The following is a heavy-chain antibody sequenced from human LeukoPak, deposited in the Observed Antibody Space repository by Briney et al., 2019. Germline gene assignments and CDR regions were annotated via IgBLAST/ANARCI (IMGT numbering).Heavy chain of an antibody. Sequence: GGSLRLSCAASGFIVSSNHMSWVRQAPGKGLEWVSVIHSGGGTNYADSVKGRFTISRDKSKNTLYLQMNSLRAEDTAMYYCARWTDDSSGFGDYWGQGTLVTVSS. V-gene: IGHV3-53*01. CDR2: IHSGGGT. CDR1: GFIVSSNH. J-gene: IGHJ4*02. CDR3: ARWTDDSSGFGDY. D-gene: IGHD3-22*01.